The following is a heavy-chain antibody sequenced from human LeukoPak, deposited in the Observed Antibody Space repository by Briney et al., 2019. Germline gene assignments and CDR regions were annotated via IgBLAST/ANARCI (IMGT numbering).Heavy chain of an antibody. J-gene: IGHJ5*01. CDR3: ERSGFIFDF. Sequence: SQTLPLTCVICRGRLSANNAAELCPTPSPSGAFEGLGKTYYRSKEHNHSPVSVKGRVSIYPDKSKNQFSLHLDSVTPEDTAVYYCERSGFIFDFWGQGTLVTVSS. CDR1: RGRLSANNAA. D-gene: IGHD3-10*01. CDR2: TYYRSKEHN. V-gene: IGHV6-1*01.